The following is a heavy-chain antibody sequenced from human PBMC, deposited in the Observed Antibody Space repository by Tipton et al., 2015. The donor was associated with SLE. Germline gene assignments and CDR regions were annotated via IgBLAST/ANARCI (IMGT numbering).Heavy chain of an antibody. J-gene: IGHJ3*02. V-gene: IGHV3-13*04. CDR2: IGTAGDT. Sequence: QLVQSGGGVVQPGRSLRLSCAASGFTFSSYDMHWVRQATGKGLEWVSAIGTAGDTYYPGSVKGRFTISRDNAKNSLYLQMNSLRAEDTAVYYCARGRTEGSGSYYPGAFDIWGQGTMVTVSS. D-gene: IGHD3-10*01. CDR1: GFTFSSYD. CDR3: ARGRTEGSGSYYPGAFDI.